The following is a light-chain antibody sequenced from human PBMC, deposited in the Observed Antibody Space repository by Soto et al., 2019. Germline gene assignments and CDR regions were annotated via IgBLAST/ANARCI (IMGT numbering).Light chain of an antibody. J-gene: IGKJ2*01. V-gene: IGKV3-15*01. CDR1: QSVSRN. Sequence: EVVLTQSPATLSVSPGDRATLSCRASQSVSRNLAWYQQKPGQAPRLLIYGASTKATGIPARFIGSGSATEFTLSISSLQSAEVAVYYCQQYGDWPPETFGQGPKLEI. CDR2: GAS. CDR3: QQYGDWPPET.